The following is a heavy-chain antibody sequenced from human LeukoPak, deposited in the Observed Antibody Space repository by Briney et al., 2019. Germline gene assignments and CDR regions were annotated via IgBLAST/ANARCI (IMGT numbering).Heavy chain of an antibody. V-gene: IGHV3-30*02. D-gene: IGHD6-13*01. J-gene: IGHJ4*02. CDR1: GFSFSAYA. Sequence: PGGSLRLSCAASGFSFSAYAMYWVRQAPGKGPEWVALIRYDGINKYYGDCVKGRFTISRDNSKNMLYLQMNSLRAEDTAVYYCVKTGSGWYGDYWGQGARVTVSS. CDR3: VKTGSGWYGDY. CDR2: IRYDGINK.